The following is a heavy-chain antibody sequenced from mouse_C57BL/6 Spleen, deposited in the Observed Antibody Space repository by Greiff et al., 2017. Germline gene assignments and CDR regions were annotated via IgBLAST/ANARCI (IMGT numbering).Heavy chain of an antibody. D-gene: IGHD2-5*01. J-gene: IGHJ1*03. CDR3: ARTAYYSNYWYFEV. CDR2: IDPSDSYT. Sequence: VQLQQPGAELVMPGASVKLSCKASGYTFTSYWMHWVKQRPGQGLEWIGEIDPSDSYTNYNQKFQGKSTLTVDKSSSTAYMQLSSLTSEDSAVYYCARTAYYSNYWYFEVWGTGTTVTVSS. V-gene: IGHV1-69*01. CDR1: GYTFTSYW.